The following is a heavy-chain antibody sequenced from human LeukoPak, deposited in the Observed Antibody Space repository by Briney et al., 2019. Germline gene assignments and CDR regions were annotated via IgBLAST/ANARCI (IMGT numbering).Heavy chain of an antibody. J-gene: IGHJ3*02. CDR1: GGSISSYY. Sequence: SETLSLTCTVSGGSISSYYWSWIRQPPGKGLEWIGYIYYSGSTNYNPSLKSRVTISVDTSKNQFSLKLSSVTAADTAVYYCARHSLGYYGSESLTDEYAFDIWGQGTMVTVSS. CDR3: ARHSLGYYGSESLTDEYAFDI. V-gene: IGHV4-59*08. D-gene: IGHD3-10*01. CDR2: IYYSGST.